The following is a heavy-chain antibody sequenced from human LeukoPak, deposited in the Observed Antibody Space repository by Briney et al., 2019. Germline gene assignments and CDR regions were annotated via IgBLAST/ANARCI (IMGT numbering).Heavy chain of an antibody. Sequence: TGGSTRLSCATSGFTFAHFGMHWVRQSPGKGLEWVTFIDDDGINFYYVNSVKGRFTISRDNSKNTLYLQMNSLESEDTAVYYCGQCAVRGCYDGSGYVFDYWGQGTLVTVSS. CDR3: GQCAVRGCYDGSGYVFDY. D-gene: IGHD5-12*01. J-gene: IGHJ4*02. CDR1: GFTFAHFG. CDR2: IDDDGINF. V-gene: IGHV3-30*02.